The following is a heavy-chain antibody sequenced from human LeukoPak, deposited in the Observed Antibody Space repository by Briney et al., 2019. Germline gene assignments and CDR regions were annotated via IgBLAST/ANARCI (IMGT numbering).Heavy chain of an antibody. V-gene: IGHV3-21*01. Sequence: PGGSLRLSCAASGFTFSSYGMSWVPQAPGKGLEWVSAISAGGGNTYYADSVRGRFTIYRDNAKNSLYLQMNRLRAEDTAVYYCARAAELHGGVCDLWGQGTLVSVSS. CDR3: ARAAELHGGVCDL. D-gene: IGHD3-16*01. CDR1: GFTFSSYG. CDR2: ISAGGGNT. J-gene: IGHJ5*02.